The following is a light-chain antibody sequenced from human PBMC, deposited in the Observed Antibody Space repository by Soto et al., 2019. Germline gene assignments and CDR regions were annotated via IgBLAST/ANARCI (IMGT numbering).Light chain of an antibody. CDR1: SSDVGGYNY. V-gene: IGLV2-14*01. CDR2: DVS. CDR3: STYTSSSTLV. Sequence: QSALTQPASVSGSPGQSITISCTGTSSDVGGYNYLSWYQQHPGKAPKLSIYDVSILPSGVPSRCSGSKSGNTASLTIPWLQAEDADDYYCSTYTSSSTLVFGVGTKLTV. J-gene: IGLJ2*01.